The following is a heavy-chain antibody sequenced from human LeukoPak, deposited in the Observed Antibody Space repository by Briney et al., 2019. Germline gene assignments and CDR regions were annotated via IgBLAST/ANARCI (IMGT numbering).Heavy chain of an antibody. CDR2: IRSKAYGGTT. V-gene: IGHV3-49*03. Sequence: GGSLRLSCAASGFTFGDYAMSWFRQAPGKGLERVGFIRSKAYGGTTEYAASVKGRFTISRDNAKNSLYLQMNSLRAEDTAVYYCARAEGNSYGPPPLDYWGQGTLVTVSS. CDR1: GFTFGDYA. J-gene: IGHJ4*02. CDR3: ARAEGNSYGPPPLDY. D-gene: IGHD5-18*01.